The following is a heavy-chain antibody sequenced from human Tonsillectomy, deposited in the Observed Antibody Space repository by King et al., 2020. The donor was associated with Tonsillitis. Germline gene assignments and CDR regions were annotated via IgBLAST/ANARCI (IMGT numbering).Heavy chain of an antibody. D-gene: IGHD3-16*01. CDR1: GFTFSSYA. J-gene: IGHJ4*02. Sequence: QLVQSGGGLVQPGGSLRLSCAASGFTFSSYAMSWVRQAPGKGQEWGAAISGSGDSTYYADSVKGRLTISSDNSKNTLYLQMNSLRAEDTAVYYCAKEGAEYFDYWGQGTLVTVSS. CDR2: ISGSGDST. V-gene: IGHV3-23*04. CDR3: AKEGAEYFDY.